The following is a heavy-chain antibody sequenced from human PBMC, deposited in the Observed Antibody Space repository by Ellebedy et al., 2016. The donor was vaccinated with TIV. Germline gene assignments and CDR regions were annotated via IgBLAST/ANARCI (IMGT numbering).Heavy chain of an antibody. V-gene: IGHV4-59*08. CDR3: ARQGAYDFDLDY. Sequence: MPSETLSLTCTVSGDSINGYYWSWIRQPPGKGLEYIGHIYYIVTTNYNPSLKSRVTISVDTSKNQVSLKLRSLTAADTAVYFCARQGAYDFDLDYWGQGILVTVSS. J-gene: IGHJ4*02. CDR2: IYYIVTT. CDR1: GDSINGYY. D-gene: IGHD3-3*01.